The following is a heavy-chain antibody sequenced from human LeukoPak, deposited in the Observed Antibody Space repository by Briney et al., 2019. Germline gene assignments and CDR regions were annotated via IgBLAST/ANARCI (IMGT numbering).Heavy chain of an antibody. CDR2: INPSGGST. CDR1: GYTFTSYY. CDR3: ARAEEDNWFDP. J-gene: IGHJ5*02. V-gene: IGHV1-46*01. Sequence: ASVKVSCKASGYTFTSYYMHWVRQAPGQGLEWMGIINPSGGSTSYAQKFQGRVTMTRDTSTSTVYMELSSLRSEDTAVYYRARAEEDNWFDPWGQGTLVTVSS. D-gene: IGHD6-19*01.